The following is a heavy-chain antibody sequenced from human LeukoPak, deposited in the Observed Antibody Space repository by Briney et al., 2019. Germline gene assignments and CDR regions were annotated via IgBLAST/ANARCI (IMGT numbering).Heavy chain of an antibody. CDR3: ARDRGYFDN. CDR2: ISYDGSNK. V-gene: IGHV3-30*03. Sequence: GGSLRLSCAASRFTFSYYGMHWVRQAPGKGLEWVATISYDGSNKYYADSVKGRFTISRDNVQNSLYLQMNSLRAEDTAMYYCARDRGYFDNWGQGTLVTVSS. CDR1: RFTFSYYG. J-gene: IGHJ4*02.